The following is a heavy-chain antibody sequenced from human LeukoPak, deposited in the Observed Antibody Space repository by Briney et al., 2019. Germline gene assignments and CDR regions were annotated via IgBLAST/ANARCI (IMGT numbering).Heavy chain of an antibody. CDR2: IYYSGST. CDR3: ARHDPMATIKYYFDY. D-gene: IGHD5-24*01. V-gene: IGHV4-39*01. Sequence: SETLSLTCTVSGGSISSSSYYRGWIRQPPGKGLEWIGSIYYSGSTYYNPSLKSRVTISVDTSKNQFSLKLSSVTAADTAVYYCARHDPMATIKYYFDYWGQGTLVTVSS. J-gene: IGHJ4*02. CDR1: GGSISSSSYY.